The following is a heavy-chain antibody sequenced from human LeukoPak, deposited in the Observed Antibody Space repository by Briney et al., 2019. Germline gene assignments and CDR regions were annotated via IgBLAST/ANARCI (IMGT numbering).Heavy chain of an antibody. D-gene: IGHD6-13*01. V-gene: IGHV6-1*01. Sequence: SQTLSLTCAISGDSVSSNSAALNWIRQSPSRGLEWLGRTYYRSKWYNDYAVSVKSRITINPDTSKNQFSLQLNSVTPEDTAVYYCARDLGQLVPPDYGMDVWGQGTTVTVSS. J-gene: IGHJ6*02. CDR1: GDSVSSNSAA. CDR3: ARDLGQLVPPDYGMDV. CDR2: TYYRSKWYN.